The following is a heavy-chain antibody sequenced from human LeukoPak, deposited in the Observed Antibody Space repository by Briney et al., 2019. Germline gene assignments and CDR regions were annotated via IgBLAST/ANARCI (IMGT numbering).Heavy chain of an antibody. J-gene: IGHJ3*02. V-gene: IGHV3-74*01. CDR2: IDTDGSGT. Sequence: GSLRLSCAASGFTFSNYWMHWVRQAPGKGLVWVSRIDTDGSGTTYADSVKGRFTISRDNAKNTLYLQMNSLRAEDTAVYYCARVFRPSLTVFIIRGAFDIWGQGTMVTVSS. D-gene: IGHD3-3*01. CDR1: GFTFSNYW. CDR3: ARVFRPSLTVFIIRGAFDI.